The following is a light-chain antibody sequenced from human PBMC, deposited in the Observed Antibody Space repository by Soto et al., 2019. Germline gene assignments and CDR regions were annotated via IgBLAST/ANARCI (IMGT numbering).Light chain of an antibody. CDR1: NSDIGGFPY. J-gene: IGLJ2*01. V-gene: IGLV2-14*01. CDR2: EVS. CDR3: TSYTVRTTVL. Sequence: QSVLTQPASVSGSPGQSITISCTGTNSDIGGFPYVSWYQQHPGKAPKLMIYEVSNRPSGVSNRFSGSKSGNTASLTISGLQAEDEADYYCTSYTVRTTVLFGGGTKLTVL.